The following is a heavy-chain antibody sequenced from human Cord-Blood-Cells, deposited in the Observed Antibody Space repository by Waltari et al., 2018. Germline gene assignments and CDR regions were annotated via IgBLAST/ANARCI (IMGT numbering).Heavy chain of an antibody. D-gene: IGHD6-6*01. V-gene: IGHV4-39*01. Sequence: QLQLQESGPGLVKPSETLSLTCTVSGGSLSSSSYYWGWIRQPPGKWLEWIGSIYYSGSTYYNPSLKSRVTISVDTSKNQFSLKLSSVTAADTAVYYCARSLAALYNWFDPWGQGTLVTVSS. CDR2: IYYSGST. J-gene: IGHJ5*02. CDR1: GGSLSSSSYY. CDR3: ARSLAALYNWFDP.